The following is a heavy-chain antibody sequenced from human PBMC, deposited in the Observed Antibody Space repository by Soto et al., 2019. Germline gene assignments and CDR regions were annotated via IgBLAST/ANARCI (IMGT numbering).Heavy chain of an antibody. V-gene: IGHV4-59*01. Sequence: SETLSLTCTVSGGSISSYYWSWIRQPPGKGLEWIGYIYYSGSTNYNPSLKSRVTISVDTSKNQFSLKLSSVTAADTAVYYCARVGRVGSYYYYYYGMDVWGQGTTVTVSS. J-gene: IGHJ6*02. CDR3: ARVGRVGSYYYYYYGMDV. CDR2: IYYSGST. D-gene: IGHD1-26*01. CDR1: GGSISSYY.